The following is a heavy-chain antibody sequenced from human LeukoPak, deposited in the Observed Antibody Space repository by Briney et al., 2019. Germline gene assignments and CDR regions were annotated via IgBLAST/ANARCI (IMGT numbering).Heavy chain of an antibody. CDR3: ARRLDY. J-gene: IGHJ4*02. CDR1: GFTFSSYS. CDR2: ISSSSSTI. V-gene: IGHV3-48*01. Sequence: GGSLRLSCAASGFTFSSYSVNWVRQAPGKGLEWVSHISSSSSTIYADSVKGRFTISRDNAKNSLYLQMNSLRAEDTAVYFCARRLDYWGQGTLVTVSS.